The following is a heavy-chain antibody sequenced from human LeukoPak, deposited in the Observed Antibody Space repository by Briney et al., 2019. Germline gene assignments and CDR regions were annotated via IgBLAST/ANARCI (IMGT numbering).Heavy chain of an antibody. J-gene: IGHJ4*02. CDR3: AREGLDY. CDR2: INAGNGNT. Sequence: ASVKLSCKASGYTFTSFAMHWVRQAPGQRPEWMGWINAGNGNTRYSHELQGRVTFTRDTSANTAYMELSSLRSEDMAVYYCAREGLDYWGQGTLVTVSS. V-gene: IGHV1-3*03. CDR1: GYTFTSFA.